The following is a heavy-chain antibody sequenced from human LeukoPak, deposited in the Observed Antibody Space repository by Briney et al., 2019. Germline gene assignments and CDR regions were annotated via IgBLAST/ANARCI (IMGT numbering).Heavy chain of an antibody. D-gene: IGHD1-26*01. V-gene: IGHV4-39*01. CDR3: ARFKGGTGFDY. J-gene: IGHJ4*02. CDR2: ISSSGKA. Sequence: SETLSLTCAVSGGSITTTDFDWAWIRQPPGQGFEWIATISSSGKAYYYPSLMSRVTISVDTSKDQFSLDVTSVTAADTGLFYCARFKGGTGFDYWGRGILVIVS. CDR1: GGSITTTDFD.